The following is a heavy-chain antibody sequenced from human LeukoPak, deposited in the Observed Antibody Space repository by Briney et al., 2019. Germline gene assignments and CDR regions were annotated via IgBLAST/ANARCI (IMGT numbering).Heavy chain of an antibody. CDR3: AKDLKANNYDSSGPLDY. J-gene: IGHJ4*02. D-gene: IGHD3-22*01. CDR1: GFTFDDYA. Sequence: GRSLRLSCAASGFTFDDYAMHWVRQAPGKGLEWVSGISWNSGSIGYADSVKGRFTISRDNAKNSLYLLMNSLRAEDTAVYYCAKDLKANNYDSSGPLDYWGQGTLVTVSS. V-gene: IGHV3-9*01. CDR2: ISWNSGSI.